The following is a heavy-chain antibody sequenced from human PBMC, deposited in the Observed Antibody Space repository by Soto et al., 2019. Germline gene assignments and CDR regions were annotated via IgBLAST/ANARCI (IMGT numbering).Heavy chain of an antibody. Sequence: PSETLSLTCTVSGGPISSNYWTWIRQPPGKGLEWIGYVYNSGSTNYNPSLKSRVTISEDTPKSQFSLKVNSMTAADTAVYYCARYRREAVAGYTLDNWGQGILVTVSS. CDR3: ARYRREAVAGYTLDN. CDR2: VYNSGST. J-gene: IGHJ4*02. D-gene: IGHD6-13*01. CDR1: GGPISSNY. V-gene: IGHV4-59*01.